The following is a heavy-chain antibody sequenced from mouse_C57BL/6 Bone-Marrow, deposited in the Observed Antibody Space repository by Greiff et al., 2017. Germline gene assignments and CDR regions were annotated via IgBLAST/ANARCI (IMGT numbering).Heavy chain of an antibody. CDR3: ARGPRFDYYGSSYAMDY. J-gene: IGHJ4*01. Sequence: VQLQQPGAELVKPGASVKLSCKASGYTFTSYWMHWVKQRPGRGLEWIGRIDPNSGGTKYNEKFKSKATLTVDKPSSTAYMQLSSLTSEDSAVYYCARGPRFDYYGSSYAMDYWGQGTSVTVSS. D-gene: IGHD1-1*01. CDR2: IDPNSGGT. CDR1: GYTFTSYW. V-gene: IGHV1-72*01.